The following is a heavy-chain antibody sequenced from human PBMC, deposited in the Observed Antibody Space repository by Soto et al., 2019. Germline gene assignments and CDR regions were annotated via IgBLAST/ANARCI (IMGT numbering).Heavy chain of an antibody. D-gene: IGHD3-10*01. J-gene: IGHJ4*02. CDR3: ARDRGGYLDY. Sequence: PGGSLRLSCAVSGFTFSDCYMSWIRQAPGKGLEWVSYIGSSGSTIYYADSVKGRFTISRDNAKNSLYLQMNSLRAEDTAVYFCARDRGGYLDYWGQGTLVTVSS. CDR1: GFTFSDCY. CDR2: IGSSGSTI. V-gene: IGHV3-11*01.